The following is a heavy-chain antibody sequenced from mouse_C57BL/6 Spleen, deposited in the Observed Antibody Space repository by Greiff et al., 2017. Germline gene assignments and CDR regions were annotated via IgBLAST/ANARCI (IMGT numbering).Heavy chain of an antibody. D-gene: IGHD1-1*01. CDR2: IYPGDGDT. CDR3: ARSYDGRGYFDV. Sequence: VHLVESGAELVKPGASVKISCKASGYAFSSYWMNWVKQRPGKGLEWIGQIYPGDGDTNYNGKFKGKATLTADKSSSTAYMQLSSLTSEDSAVYFCARSYDGRGYFDVWGTGTTVTVSS. V-gene: IGHV1-80*01. CDR1: GYAFSSYW. J-gene: IGHJ1*03.